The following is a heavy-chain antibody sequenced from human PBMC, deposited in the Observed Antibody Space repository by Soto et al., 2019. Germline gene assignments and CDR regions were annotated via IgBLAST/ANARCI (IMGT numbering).Heavy chain of an antibody. Sequence: QVQLVESGGGVVQPGRSLRLSYAASGFTFSSYGMHWVRQAPGKGLEWVAVISYDGSNKYYADSVKGRFTISRDNSKNTLYLQMNSLRAEDTAVYYCAKVSRAEVDYWGQGTLVTVSS. D-gene: IGHD3-3*02. J-gene: IGHJ4*02. V-gene: IGHV3-30*18. CDR1: GFTFSSYG. CDR2: ISYDGSNK. CDR3: AKVSRAEVDY.